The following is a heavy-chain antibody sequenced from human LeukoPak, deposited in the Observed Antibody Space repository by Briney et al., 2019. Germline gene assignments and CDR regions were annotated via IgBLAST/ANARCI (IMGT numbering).Heavy chain of an antibody. D-gene: IGHD1-26*01. J-gene: IGHJ6*02. CDR3: ARDRVVGATRANYYYGMDV. Sequence: GRSLRLSCAASGFTFSSYGMHWVRQAPGKGLEWVSAISGSGGSTYYADSVKGRFTISRDNSKNTLYLQMNSLRAEDTAVYYCARDRVVGATRANYYYGMDVWGQGTTVTVSS. CDR2: ISGSGGST. CDR1: GFTFSSYG. V-gene: IGHV3-23*01.